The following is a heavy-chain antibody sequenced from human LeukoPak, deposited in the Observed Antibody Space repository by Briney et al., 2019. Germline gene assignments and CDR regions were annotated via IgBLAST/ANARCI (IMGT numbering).Heavy chain of an antibody. Sequence: GGSLRLSCAASGFTFSSYAMHWVRQAPGKGLEWVAVISYDGSNKYYADSVKGRFTISRDNSKNTLYLQMNSLRAEETAVYYCARPPVPAAIHRVYYFDYWGQGTLVTVSS. CDR2: ISYDGSNK. V-gene: IGHV3-30-3*01. CDR3: ARPPVPAAIHRVYYFDY. D-gene: IGHD2-2*01. CDR1: GFTFSSYA. J-gene: IGHJ4*02.